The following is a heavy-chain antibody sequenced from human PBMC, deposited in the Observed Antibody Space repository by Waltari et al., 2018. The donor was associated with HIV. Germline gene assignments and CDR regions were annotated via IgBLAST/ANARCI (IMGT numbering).Heavy chain of an antibody. Sequence: QVQVQESGPGLVQPSETLSLTCTVSGDSISSASYLGWIRQPPGKGLEWIGSIYHTGNTYYNPSLKSRVTISVDTSKNQFFLRLFSVTAADTAMYYCARSITMIEGVPNWFDPWGQGTLVTVSS. CDR1: GDSISSASY. J-gene: IGHJ5*02. V-gene: IGHV4-38-2*02. D-gene: IGHD3-22*01. CDR3: ARSITMIEGVPNWFDP. CDR2: IYHTGNT.